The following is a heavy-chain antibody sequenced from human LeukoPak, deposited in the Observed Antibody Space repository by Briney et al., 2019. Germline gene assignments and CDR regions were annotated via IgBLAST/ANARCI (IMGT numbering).Heavy chain of an antibody. CDR1: GFTFTRYY. CDR2: ITPSGGST. Sequence: GASVEVSCKASGFTFTRYYMHWVRQAPGQGLEWMGIITPSGGSTTNAQKFQGRVTMTRDTSTRTVYMELSSLRSEDTAVYYCARSYYYDSSGFPHYFDYWGQGTLVTVSS. CDR3: ARSYYYDSSGFPHYFDY. J-gene: IGHJ4*02. V-gene: IGHV1-46*01. D-gene: IGHD3-22*01.